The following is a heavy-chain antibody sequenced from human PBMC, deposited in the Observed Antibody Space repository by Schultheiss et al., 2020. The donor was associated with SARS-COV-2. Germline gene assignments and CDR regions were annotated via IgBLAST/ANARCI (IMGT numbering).Heavy chain of an antibody. Sequence: GGSLRLSCAASGFTFSSYGMHWVRQAPGKGLEWVAVIWYDGSNKYYADSVKGRFTISRDNSKNTLYLQMNSLRAEDTAVYYCARDGTGGSYRWLFDYWGQGTLVTVSS. J-gene: IGHJ4*02. CDR2: IWYDGSNK. V-gene: IGHV3-33*01. D-gene: IGHD3-16*02. CDR1: GFTFSSYG. CDR3: ARDGTGGSYRWLFDY.